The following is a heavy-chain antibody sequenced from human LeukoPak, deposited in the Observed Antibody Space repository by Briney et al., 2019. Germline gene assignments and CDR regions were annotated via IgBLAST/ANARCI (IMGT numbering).Heavy chain of an antibody. D-gene: IGHD4-17*01. J-gene: IGHJ4*02. V-gene: IGHV3-23*01. CDR2: ISGSGGST. CDR3: ANPQRQYGDPSPFDY. CDR1: GFTFSSYA. Sequence: GGSLRLSCAASGFTFSSYAMSWVRQAPGKGLEWVSAISGSGGSTYYADSVKGRFTISRDNSKNTLYLQMNSLRAEDTAVYYCANPQRQYGDPSPFDYWGQGTLVTVSS.